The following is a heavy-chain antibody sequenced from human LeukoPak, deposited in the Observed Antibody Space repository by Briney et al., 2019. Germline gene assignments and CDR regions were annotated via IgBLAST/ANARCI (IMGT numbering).Heavy chain of an antibody. D-gene: IGHD5-12*01. CDR2: IKQDGSEK. Sequence: GGSLRLSCAASGYTFSSYWMSWVRQAPGKGLEWVANIKQDGSEKYYVDSVKGRFTISRDNAKNSLYLQMNSLRAEDTAVYYCARDIRGVATVNNWFDPWGQGTLVTVPS. J-gene: IGHJ5*02. CDR1: GYTFSSYW. V-gene: IGHV3-7*01. CDR3: ARDIRGVATVNNWFDP.